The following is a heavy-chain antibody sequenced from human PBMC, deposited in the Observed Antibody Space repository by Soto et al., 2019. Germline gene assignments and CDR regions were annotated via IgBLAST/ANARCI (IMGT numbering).Heavy chain of an antibody. CDR1: GGTFSSYA. CDR3: ARVRGAYCSGGSCYNPDWFDP. V-gene: IGHV1-69*01. J-gene: IGHJ5*02. CDR2: IIPIFGTA. Sequence: QVQLVQSGAEVKKPGSSVKVSCKASGGTFSSYAISWVRQAPGQGLEWMGGIIPIFGTANYAQKFQGRVTINADESTRTAYMELSSLRSEDTAVYYCARVRGAYCSGGSCYNPDWFDPWGQGTLVTVSS. D-gene: IGHD2-15*01.